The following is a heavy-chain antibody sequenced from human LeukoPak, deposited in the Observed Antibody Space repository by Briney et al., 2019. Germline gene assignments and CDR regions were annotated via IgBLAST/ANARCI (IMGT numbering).Heavy chain of an antibody. CDR3: AKDNDFWSNYHRGLDV. V-gene: IGHV3-30*02. J-gene: IGHJ6*04. CDR2: IRYDGSNK. CDR1: GFTFSSYG. D-gene: IGHD3-3*01. Sequence: GGSLRLSCAASGFTFSSYGMHWVRQAPGKGLEWVAFIRYDGSNKYYADSVKGRFTISRDNSKNTLYLQMNSLRDEDTAVYYCAKDNDFWSNYHRGLDVWGKGTTVTVSS.